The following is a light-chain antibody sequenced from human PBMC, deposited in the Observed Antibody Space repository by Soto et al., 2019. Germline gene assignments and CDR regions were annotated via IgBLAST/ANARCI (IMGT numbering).Light chain of an antibody. J-gene: IGKJ5*01. CDR2: DAT. Sequence: EIVLTQSPATLSLSPGEEATLSCRASQTVIYYLAWYQQRPGQAPRLLIHDATSRATGIPARFSGSGSGTDFILTISAVEPEDFGVYYCQQRSNWPTSVTFGQGTRLEIK. V-gene: IGKV3-11*01. CDR3: QQRSNWPTSVT. CDR1: QTVIYY.